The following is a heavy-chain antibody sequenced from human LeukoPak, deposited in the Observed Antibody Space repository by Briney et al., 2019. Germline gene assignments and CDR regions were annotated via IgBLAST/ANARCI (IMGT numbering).Heavy chain of an antibody. CDR1: GFTFSDYY. D-gene: IGHD2-2*02. J-gene: IGHJ6*02. CDR2: ISSSGSTI. CDR3: ARDGRFCSSTSCYTGKNNYYYDMDV. V-gene: IGHV3-11*01. Sequence: GGSLRLSCAASGFTFSDYYMSWIRQAPGKGLEWVSYISSSGSTIYYADSVKGRFTISRDNAKNSLYLQMNSLRADDTAVYYCARDGRFCSSTSCYTGKNNYYYDMDVWGQGTTVTVSS.